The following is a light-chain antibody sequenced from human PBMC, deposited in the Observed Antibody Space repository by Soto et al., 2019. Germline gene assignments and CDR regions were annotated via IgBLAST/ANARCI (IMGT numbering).Light chain of an antibody. CDR2: DVS. CDR3: SSYKSSSTYVV. V-gene: IGLV2-14*01. CDR1: SSDVGGYNY. Sequence: QSALPQPASVSGSPGQSITISCTGTSSDVGGYNYVSWYQQHPGKAPKLMIYDVSTRPSGVSNRFSGSKSGNTASLTISGLQAEDEAEYYCSSYKSSSTYVVFGGGTKLTVL. J-gene: IGLJ2*01.